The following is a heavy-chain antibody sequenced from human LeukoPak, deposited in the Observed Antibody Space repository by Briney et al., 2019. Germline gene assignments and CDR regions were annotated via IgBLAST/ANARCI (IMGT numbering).Heavy chain of an antibody. CDR1: GFTFNTYA. V-gene: IGHV3-23*01. CDR2: ISGSGGST. J-gene: IGHJ4*02. Sequence: PGGSLRLSCAASGFTFNTYAMSWVRQAPGKGLEWVSAISGSGGSTYYADSVKGRFTISRDNSKNTLYLQMNSLRAEDTAVYYCAKRRYYYDSSGYYGPFDYWGQGTLVTVSS. CDR3: AKRRYYYDSSGYYGPFDY. D-gene: IGHD3-22*01.